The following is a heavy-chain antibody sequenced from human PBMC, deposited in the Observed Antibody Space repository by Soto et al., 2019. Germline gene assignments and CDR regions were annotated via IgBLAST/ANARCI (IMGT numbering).Heavy chain of an antibody. CDR1: GGTFNTYA. CDR3: ARGGYSGSYYVYDYYGMDV. V-gene: IGHV1-69*13. Sequence: AASVKVSCKASGGTFNTYAIHWVRQAPGQGLEWMGGIIPVFGTSNYAQKFQGRVTITADESTTTGYMELSSLRSEDTAVYYCARGGYSGSYYVYDYYGMDVWGQGTTVAVSS. CDR2: IIPVFGTS. D-gene: IGHD1-26*01. J-gene: IGHJ6*02.